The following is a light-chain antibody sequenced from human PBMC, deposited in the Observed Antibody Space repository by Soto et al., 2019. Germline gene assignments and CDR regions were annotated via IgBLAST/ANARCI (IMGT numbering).Light chain of an antibody. J-gene: IGLJ2*01. CDR3: SSYTSSSTSVL. CDR2: DVS. CDR1: SSDVGGYNY. V-gene: IGLV2-14*01. Sequence: QSALTQPASVSGSPGQSITISCTGTSSDVGGYNYVSWYQQHPCKAPKLMIYDVSNRPSGVSNRFSGSKSGNTASLTISGLQAEDEADYYCSSYTSSSTSVLFGGGTQLTVL.